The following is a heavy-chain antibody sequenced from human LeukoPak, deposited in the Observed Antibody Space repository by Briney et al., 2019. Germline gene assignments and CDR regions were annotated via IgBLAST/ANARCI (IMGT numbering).Heavy chain of an antibody. Sequence: GGSLRLSCAASGFTFSSYAMSWVRQAPGKGLEWVSAISGSGGSTYYADSVKGRFTISRDNSKNTLYLQMNSLRAEDTAVYYCAKQGYNYGSGTPYYFDCWGQGTLVTVSS. D-gene: IGHD3-10*01. CDR2: ISGSGGST. CDR1: GFTFSSYA. CDR3: AKQGYNYGSGTPYYFDC. J-gene: IGHJ4*02. V-gene: IGHV3-23*01.